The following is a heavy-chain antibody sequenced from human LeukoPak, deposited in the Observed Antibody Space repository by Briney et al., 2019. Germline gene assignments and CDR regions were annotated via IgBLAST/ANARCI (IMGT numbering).Heavy chain of an antibody. J-gene: IGHJ6*02. D-gene: IGHD1-26*01. CDR3: ARDRGSREDGMDV. V-gene: IGHV3-33*08. Sequence: GGSLRLSCSASGFTFSSYGMHWVRQAPGKGLEWVAVIWYDGNNKYYADFVKGRFTISRDNSKNTLYLQLNSLRAEDTAVYNCARDRGSREDGMDVWGQGTTVTVSS. CDR2: IWYDGNNK. CDR1: GFTFSSYG.